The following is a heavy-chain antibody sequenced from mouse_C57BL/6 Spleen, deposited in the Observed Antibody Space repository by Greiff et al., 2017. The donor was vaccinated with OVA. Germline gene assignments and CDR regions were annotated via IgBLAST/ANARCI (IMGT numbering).Heavy chain of an antibody. CDR3: ARGSTVVDPWFAY. D-gene: IGHD1-1*01. Sequence: QVQLQQPGAELVKPGASVKMSCKASGYTFTSYWITWVKQRPGQGLEWIADIYPGSGSTNYNEKFKSKATLTVDTSSSTAYMQLSSLTSEDSAVYYCARGSTVVDPWFAYGGQGTLVTVSA. CDR1: GYTFTSYW. J-gene: IGHJ3*01. V-gene: IGHV1-55*01. CDR2: IYPGSGST.